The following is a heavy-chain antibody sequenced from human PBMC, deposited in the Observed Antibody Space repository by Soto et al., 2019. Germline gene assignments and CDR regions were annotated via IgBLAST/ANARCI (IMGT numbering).Heavy chain of an antibody. CDR3: ARDSLPEAVAGFDY. CDR1: GFTVSSNY. Sequence: GGSLRLSCAASGFTVSSNYMSWVRQAPGKGLEWVSVIYSGGSTYYADSVKGRFTISRDNSKNTLYLQMNSLRAEDTAVYYCARDSLPEAVAGFDYWGQGTLVTVSS. D-gene: IGHD6-19*01. J-gene: IGHJ4*02. CDR2: IYSGGST. V-gene: IGHV3-66*01.